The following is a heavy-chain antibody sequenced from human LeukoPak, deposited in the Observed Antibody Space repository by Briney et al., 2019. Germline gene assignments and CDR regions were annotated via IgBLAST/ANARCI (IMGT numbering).Heavy chain of an antibody. D-gene: IGHD4-23*01. V-gene: IGHV3-48*04. CDR1: GFTFSSYS. Sequence: PGGSLRLSCAASGFTFSSYSLNWVRQAPGKGLEWVSYISTTSSTISYADSVKGRFTISRDNAKNSLYLQMNSLRAEDTAVYYCARGGVVMTTVVTDWGQGTLVTVSS. CDR3: ARGGVVMTTVVTD. J-gene: IGHJ4*02. CDR2: ISTTSSTI.